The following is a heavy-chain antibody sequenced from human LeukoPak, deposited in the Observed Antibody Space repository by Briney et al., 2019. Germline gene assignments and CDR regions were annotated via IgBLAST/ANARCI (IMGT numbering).Heavy chain of an antibody. V-gene: IGHV1-8*01. CDR3: ARRWPMVRGVIIGFDP. CDR2: MNPNSGNT. CDR1: GYTFTSYD. J-gene: IGHJ5*02. Sequence: ASVKVSCKASGYTFTSYDINRVRQTTGQGLEWMGWMNPNSGNTGYAQKFQGRVTMTRNTSISTAYMELSSLRSEDTAVYYCARRWPMVRGVIIGFDPWGQGTLVTVSS. D-gene: IGHD3-10*01.